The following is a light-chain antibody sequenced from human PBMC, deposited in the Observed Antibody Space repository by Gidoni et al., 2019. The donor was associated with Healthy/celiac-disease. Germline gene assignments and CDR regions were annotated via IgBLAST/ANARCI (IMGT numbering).Light chain of an antibody. V-gene: IGKV3-20*01. Sequence: DIVLTQSPGTLSLSPGERAALSCRASQSVSSSYLAWYQQKPGQAPRLLIYGASNRATGIPDRVSGSGSGTDFTLTISRLEAEDFAVYYCQQYGTSIGTFGQGTKVEIK. CDR1: QSVSSSY. J-gene: IGKJ1*01. CDR3: QQYGTSIGT. CDR2: GAS.